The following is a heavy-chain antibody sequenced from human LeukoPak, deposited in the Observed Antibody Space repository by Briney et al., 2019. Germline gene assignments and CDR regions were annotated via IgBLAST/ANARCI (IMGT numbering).Heavy chain of an antibody. V-gene: IGHV3-21*01. CDR2: IGPSGTNT. Sequence: GGSLRLSCAASGFTFSSYTMNWVRQAPGKGLEWVSSIGPSGTNTHYADSVKGRFTISRDNARNSLFLQMSSLRGDDTAVYYCVRGDSRDFWGQGTLVTVSS. J-gene: IGHJ4*02. CDR3: VRGDSRDF. D-gene: IGHD6-13*01. CDR1: GFTFSSYT.